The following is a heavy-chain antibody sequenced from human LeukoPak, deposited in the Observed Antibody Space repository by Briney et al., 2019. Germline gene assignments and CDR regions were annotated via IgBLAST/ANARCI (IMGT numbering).Heavy chain of an antibody. CDR2: IKSKTDGGTT. D-gene: IGHD1-26*01. CDR1: GFTLSNAW. V-gene: IGHV3-15*01. CDR3: TTELRWEPSTNDY. J-gene: IGHJ4*02. Sequence: GSLRLSCAASGFTLSNAWMSWVRQAAGKGLEWVGRIKSKTDGGTTEYAAPVKGRFTVSGDDSENTLYLQMNSLKTEDTAVYYCTTELRWEPSTNDYWGQGTLVTVSS.